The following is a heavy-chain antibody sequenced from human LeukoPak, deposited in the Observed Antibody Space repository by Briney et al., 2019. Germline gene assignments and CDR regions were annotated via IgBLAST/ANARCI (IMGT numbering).Heavy chain of an antibody. CDR2: ISSSSSYI. CDR3: ARRGIVVVPAAISYDY. D-gene: IGHD2-2*01. V-gene: IGHV3-21*01. Sequence: GGSLRLSCAASGFTFSSYSMNWVRQAPGKGLEWVSSISSSSSYIYYADSVKGRFTISGDNAKNSLYLQMNSLRAEDTAVYYCARRGIVVVPAAISYDYWGQGTLVTVSS. J-gene: IGHJ4*02. CDR1: GFTFSSYS.